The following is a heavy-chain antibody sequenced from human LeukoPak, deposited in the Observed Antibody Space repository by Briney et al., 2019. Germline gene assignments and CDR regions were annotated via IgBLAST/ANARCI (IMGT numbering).Heavy chain of an antibody. D-gene: IGHD2-2*01. CDR3: ASVHNSRTYWFDP. J-gene: IGHJ5*02. CDR2: IYYSGST. Sequence: SETLSLTCAVSGYSISSGYYWSWIRQPPGKGLEWIGYIYYSGSTSYNPSLKSRATISVDTSKNHLSLKLSSVTAADTAAYYCASVHNSRTYWFDPWGQGTLVTVSS. V-gene: IGHV4-61*03. CDR1: GYSISSGYY.